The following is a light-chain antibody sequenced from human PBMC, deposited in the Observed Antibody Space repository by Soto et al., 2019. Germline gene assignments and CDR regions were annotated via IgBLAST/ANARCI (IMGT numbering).Light chain of an antibody. V-gene: IGKV1-8*01. CDR1: QDIHNY. J-gene: IGKJ1*01. Sequence: AVLLTPSPSSFSASTGDRATITCRASQDIHNYLAWYQQVPGKAPKLLLYAASILQTGVPSRFSGSGSGTDFTLTIDGLQSEDFATYFCQHYYNYPWTFGQGTTVE. CDR2: AAS. CDR3: QHYYNYPWT.